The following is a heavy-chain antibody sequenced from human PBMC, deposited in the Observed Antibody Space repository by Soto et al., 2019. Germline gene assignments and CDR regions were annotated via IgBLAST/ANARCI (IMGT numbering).Heavy chain of an antibody. J-gene: IGHJ6*02. V-gene: IGHV3-30*18. CDR2: ISYDGSNK. CDR1: GFTFSSYG. CDR3: AKDANTAMVMSGYDGMDV. Sequence: PGGSLRLSCAASGFTFSSYGMHWVRQAPGKGLEWVAVISYDGSNKYYADSVKGRFTISRDNSKNTLYLQMNSLRAEDTAVYYCAKDANTAMVMSGYDGMDVWGQGTTVTVSS. D-gene: IGHD5-18*01.